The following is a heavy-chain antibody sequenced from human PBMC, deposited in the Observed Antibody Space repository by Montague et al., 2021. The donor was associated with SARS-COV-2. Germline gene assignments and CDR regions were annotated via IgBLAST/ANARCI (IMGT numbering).Heavy chain of an antibody. V-gene: IGHV4-34*01. Sequence: SETLSLTCAVYGGSFSGYYWSWIRQPPGKGLEWIREINHSGSTNYNPSLKSRVTISVDTSKNQFSLKLSSVTAADTAVYYCARGRTVTTFYYYYYGMDVWGQGTTVTVSS. D-gene: IGHD4-17*01. CDR3: ARGRTVTTFYYYYYGMDV. J-gene: IGHJ6*02. CDR1: GGSFSGYY. CDR2: INHSGST.